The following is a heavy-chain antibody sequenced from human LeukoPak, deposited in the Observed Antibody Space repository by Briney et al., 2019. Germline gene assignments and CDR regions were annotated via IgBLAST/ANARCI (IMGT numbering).Heavy chain of an antibody. CDR1: GFSFSDFA. J-gene: IGHJ3*02. D-gene: IGHD1-26*01. CDR3: ARVPRELRAFDI. Sequence: GGSLRLSRADSGFSFSDFAICWGRHDPRKGLGWGANRRRDGSEDYAVDSLKGRFTISRDNANNSLYLQRNSLRAEYPAVYYCARVPRELRAFDIWGQGTMVTVAS. CDR2: RRRDGSED. V-gene: IGHV3-7*01.